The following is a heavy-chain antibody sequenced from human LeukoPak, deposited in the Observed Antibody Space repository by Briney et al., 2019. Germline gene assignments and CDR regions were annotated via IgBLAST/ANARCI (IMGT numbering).Heavy chain of an antibody. D-gene: IGHD5-24*01. CDR2: IYHSGST. Sequence: PETLSLTCAVSGYSISSGYYWGWIRQPPGKGLEWIGSIYHSGSTYYNPSLKSRVTISVDTSKNQFSLKLSSVTAADTAVYYCARDRLQFRVSFDYWGQGTLVTVSS. J-gene: IGHJ4*02. CDR3: ARDRLQFRVSFDY. CDR1: GYSISSGYY. V-gene: IGHV4-38-2*02.